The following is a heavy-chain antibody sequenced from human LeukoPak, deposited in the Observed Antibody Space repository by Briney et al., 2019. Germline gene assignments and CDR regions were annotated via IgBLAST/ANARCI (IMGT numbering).Heavy chain of an antibody. D-gene: IGHD6-19*01. V-gene: IGHV1-2*02. J-gene: IGHJ4*02. CDR3: ARDPEYSSGWKDY. Sequence: ASVKVSCKASGYTFTVYYMHWVRQAPGQGLEWMGWINPNSGGTNYAQRFQGRVTMTRDTSISTAYMELSRLRSDDTAVYYCARDPEYSSGWKDYWGQGTLVTVSS. CDR2: INPNSGGT. CDR1: GYTFTVYY.